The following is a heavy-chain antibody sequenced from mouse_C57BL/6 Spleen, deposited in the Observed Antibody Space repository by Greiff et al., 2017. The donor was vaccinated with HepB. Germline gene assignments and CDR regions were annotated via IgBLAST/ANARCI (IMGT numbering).Heavy chain of an antibody. V-gene: IGHV1-82*01. J-gene: IGHJ2*01. D-gene: IGHD1-1*01. Sequence: VQLQQSGPELVKPGASVKISCKASGYAFSSSWMNWVKQRPGKGLEWIGRIYPGDGDTNYNGKFKGKATLTADKSSSTAYMQLSSLTSEDSAVYFCARWEGYYGSSFFDYWGQGTTLTVSS. CDR1: GYAFSSSW. CDR3: ARWEGYYGSSFFDY. CDR2: IYPGDGDT.